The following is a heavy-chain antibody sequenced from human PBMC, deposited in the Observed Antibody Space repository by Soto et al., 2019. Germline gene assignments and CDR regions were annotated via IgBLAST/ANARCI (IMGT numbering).Heavy chain of an antibody. CDR1: GITISNYP. CDR3: VKDDGGYPSTAPH. CDR2: ISGSGDTT. Sequence: EVRLVESGGGLVQPGGSLRLSCAASGITISNYPMSWVRQAPGKGLDWVSGISGSGDTTYYADSAKGRFTISKDISKNSLFLQLDSLGAEDSALYFCVKDDGGYPSTAPHWGQGTLVTVSP. D-gene: IGHD4-17*01. V-gene: IGHV3-23*04. J-gene: IGHJ4*02.